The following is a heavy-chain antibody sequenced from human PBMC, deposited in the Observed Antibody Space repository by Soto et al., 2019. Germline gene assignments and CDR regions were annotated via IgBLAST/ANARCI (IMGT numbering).Heavy chain of an antibody. D-gene: IGHD2-2*01. Sequence: LRLSCAASGFTFSSYAMHWVRQAPGKGLEWVAVISYDGSNKYYADSVKGRFTISRDNSKNTLYLQMNSLRAEDTAVYYCASCRSVVGHWFDPWGQGTLVTVSS. CDR1: GFTFSSYA. CDR2: ISYDGSNK. J-gene: IGHJ5*02. CDR3: ASCRSVVGHWFDP. V-gene: IGHV3-30-3*01.